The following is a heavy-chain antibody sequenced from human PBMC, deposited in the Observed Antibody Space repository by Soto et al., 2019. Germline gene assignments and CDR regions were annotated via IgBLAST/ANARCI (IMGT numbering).Heavy chain of an antibody. V-gene: IGHV4-30-2*01. CDR1: GGSISSGGYS. CDR2: IYHSGST. J-gene: IGHJ4*02. Sequence: QLQLQESGSGLVKPSQTLSLTCAVSGGSISSGGYSWSWIRQPPGKGLEWIGYIYHSGSTYYNPSLKSRVTISVDRSKNQFSLKLSSVTAADTAVYYCASDQGCSGGSCYFDYWGQGTLVTVSS. CDR3: ASDQGCSGGSCYFDY. D-gene: IGHD2-15*01.